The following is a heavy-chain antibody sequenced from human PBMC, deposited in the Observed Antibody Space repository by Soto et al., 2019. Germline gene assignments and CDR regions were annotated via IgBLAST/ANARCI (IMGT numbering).Heavy chain of an antibody. V-gene: IGHV1-2*04. Sequence: QVQLVQSGAEVKKPGASVKVSCKASGYTFTGYYMHWVRQAPGQGLEWMGWINPNSGGTNYAQKFQGWVTMTRDTXISTAYMELSRLRSDDTAVYYCARDLDGYNYMLGYWGQGTLVTVSS. CDR1: GYTFTGYY. D-gene: IGHD5-12*01. J-gene: IGHJ4*02. CDR2: INPNSGGT. CDR3: ARDLDGYNYMLGY.